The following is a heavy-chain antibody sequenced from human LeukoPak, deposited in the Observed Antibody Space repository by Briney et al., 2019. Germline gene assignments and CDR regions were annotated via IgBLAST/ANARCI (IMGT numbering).Heavy chain of an antibody. V-gene: IGHV4-59*01. CDR1: GGPISSCC. CDR2: LYYSGSI. J-gene: IGHJ4*02. Sequence: SETLSLTCSVSGGPISSCCWSWIRQPPGKGLEWIGHLYYSGSISYNSSLKSRVTISVDTSKNQFSLKLTSVTAADTAVYYCARFPYSGISHYFDYWGQGTPVTVSS. CDR3: ARFPYSGISHYFDY. D-gene: IGHD1-26*01.